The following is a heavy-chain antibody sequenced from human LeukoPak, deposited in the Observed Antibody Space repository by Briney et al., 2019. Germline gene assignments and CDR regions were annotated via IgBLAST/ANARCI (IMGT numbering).Heavy chain of an antibody. D-gene: IGHD6-13*01. J-gene: IGHJ4*02. CDR2: ISPYNGNT. CDR3: ARGGSSSWYAY. CDR1: GYTFTSYG. Sequence: GASVKVSCKASGYTFTSYGISWVRQAPGQGPEWMGWISPYNGNTNYAQKLQGRVTMTADTSTSTAYMDLRSLSSDDTAVYYCARGGSSSWYAYWGQGTLVTVSS. V-gene: IGHV1-18*01.